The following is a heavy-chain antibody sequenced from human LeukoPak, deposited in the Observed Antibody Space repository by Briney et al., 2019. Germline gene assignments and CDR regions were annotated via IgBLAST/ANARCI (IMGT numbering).Heavy chain of an antibody. Sequence: GGSLRLSCAASGFTFSDYCMSWIRQAPGKGLEWVSYISSSGSTIYYADSVKGRFTISRDNAKNSLYLQMNSLRAEDTAVYYCARDIACSSTSCYANWFDPWGQGTLVTVSS. J-gene: IGHJ5*02. CDR2: ISSSGSTI. CDR1: GFTFSDYC. D-gene: IGHD2-2*01. V-gene: IGHV3-11*01. CDR3: ARDIACSSTSCYANWFDP.